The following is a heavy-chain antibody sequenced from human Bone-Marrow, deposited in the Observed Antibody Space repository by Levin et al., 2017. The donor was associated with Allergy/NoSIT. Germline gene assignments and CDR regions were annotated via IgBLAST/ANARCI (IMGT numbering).Heavy chain of an antibody. CDR2: IWYDGSNK. V-gene: IGHV3-33*01. Sequence: GESLKISCAASGFTFSSYGMHWVRQAPGKGLEWVAVIWYDGSNKYYADSVKGRFTISRDNSKNTLYLQMNSLRAEDTAVYYCARDSGDSSGYYLVRYFDYWGQGTLVTVSS. CDR3: ARDSGDSSGYYLVRYFDY. D-gene: IGHD3-22*01. CDR1: GFTFSSYG. J-gene: IGHJ4*02.